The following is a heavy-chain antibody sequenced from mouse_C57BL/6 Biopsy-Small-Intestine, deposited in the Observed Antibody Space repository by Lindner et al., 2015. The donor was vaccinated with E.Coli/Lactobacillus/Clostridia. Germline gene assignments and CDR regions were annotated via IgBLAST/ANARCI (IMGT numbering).Heavy chain of an antibody. Sequence: VQLQESGPELVKPGASVKMSCKASGYTFTNYVIHWVKQKPGQGLEWIGYINPNNDGSKYNEKFRGKATLTSDKSSSTAYMELSSLTSEDSAVYYCASGDYGNLFAYWDQGTTLTVSS. CDR3: ASGDYGNLFAY. J-gene: IGHJ2*01. CDR1: GYTFTNYV. CDR2: INPNNDGS. D-gene: IGHD2-1*01. V-gene: IGHV1-14*01.